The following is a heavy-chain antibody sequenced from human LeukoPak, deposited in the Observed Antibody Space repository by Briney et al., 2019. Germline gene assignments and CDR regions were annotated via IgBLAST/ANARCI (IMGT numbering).Heavy chain of an antibody. J-gene: IGHJ4*02. CDR1: GGTFSSYA. Sequence: SVKVSCKASGGTFSSYAISWVRQAPGQGLEWMGRIIPIFGTANYAQKFQGRVTITTDVSTSTAYMELSSLRSEDTAVYYCARGVYSSSAVDYWGQGTLVTVSS. D-gene: IGHD6-6*01. CDR2: IIPIFGTA. V-gene: IGHV1-69*05. CDR3: ARGVYSSSAVDY.